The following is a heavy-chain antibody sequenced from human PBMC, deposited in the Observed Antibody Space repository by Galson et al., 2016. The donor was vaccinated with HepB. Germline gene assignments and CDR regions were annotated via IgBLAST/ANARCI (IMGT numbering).Heavy chain of an antibody. V-gene: IGHV5-51*01. D-gene: IGHD1-1*01. CDR1: GYTFSDYW. CDR3: ARQGQHNYYYYMDV. J-gene: IGHJ6*03. Sequence: QSGAEVKKPGESLQISCTGSGYTFSDYWIGWVRQMPGKGLEWKGIIYPGDPDTRYRPSFQGQVTISADKSISTVYLQWSSLKASDTAMYYCARQGQHNYYYYMDVWGKGTTVTVSS. CDR2: IYPGDPDT.